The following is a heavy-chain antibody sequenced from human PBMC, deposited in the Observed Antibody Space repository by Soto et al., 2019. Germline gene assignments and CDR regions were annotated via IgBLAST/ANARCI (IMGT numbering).Heavy chain of an antibody. CDR3: AKDLEEQQGLPPRDMAF. Sequence: GGSLRLSCAASGFTFSSYAMSWVRQAPGKGLEWVSAISGSGGSTYYADSVKGRFTISRDNSKNTLYLQMNSLRAEDTAVYYCAKDLEEQQGLPPRDMAFWGQGTTVPGSS. V-gene: IGHV3-23*01. D-gene: IGHD6-19*01. CDR1: GFTFSSYA. J-gene: IGHJ6*02. CDR2: ISGSGGST.